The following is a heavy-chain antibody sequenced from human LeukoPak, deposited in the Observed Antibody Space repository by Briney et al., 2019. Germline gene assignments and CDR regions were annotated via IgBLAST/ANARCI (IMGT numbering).Heavy chain of an antibody. Sequence: SGGSLRLSCAVSGFTINNYAMTWVRQAPGKGLEWVSAISASGSDTYYADSVKGRFTISRDNSKNSLYLQMNSLRTEDTALYYCAKARAVAGTNYYGMDVWGQGTTVTVSS. V-gene: IGHV3-23*01. J-gene: IGHJ6*02. D-gene: IGHD6-19*01. CDR1: GFTINNYA. CDR2: ISASGSDT. CDR3: AKARAVAGTNYYGMDV.